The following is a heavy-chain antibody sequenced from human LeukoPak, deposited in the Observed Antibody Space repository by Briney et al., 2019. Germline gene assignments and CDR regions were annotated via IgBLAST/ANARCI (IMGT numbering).Heavy chain of an antibody. CDR3: AKKYGVTVYGSGLNYFDY. D-gene: IGHD6-19*01. V-gene: IGHV3-23*01. J-gene: IGHJ4*02. CDR2: IGGSGSRT. Sequence: PGGSLRLSCAASGFTFSSYAMSWVRQAPGKSLEWVSGIGGSGSRTYYADSVKGRFTISRDNSKNTLYLQMNSQRAEDTAIYYCAKKYGVTVYGSGLNYFDYWGQGTLVTVSS. CDR1: GFTFSSYA.